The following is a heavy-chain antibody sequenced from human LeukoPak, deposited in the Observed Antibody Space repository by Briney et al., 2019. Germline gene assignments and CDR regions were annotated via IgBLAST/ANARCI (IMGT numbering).Heavy chain of an antibody. CDR2: ISGSGGST. J-gene: IGHJ4*02. D-gene: IGHD3-10*01. CDR1: GFTFSSYA. CDR3: AKTGRFGELFGLW. Sequence: GGSLRLSCAASGFTFSSYAMSWVRQAPGKGLESVSAISGSGGSTYYADSVKGRFTISRDNSKNTLYLQMNSLRAEDTAVYYCAKTGRFGELFGLWWGQGTLVTVSS. V-gene: IGHV3-23*01.